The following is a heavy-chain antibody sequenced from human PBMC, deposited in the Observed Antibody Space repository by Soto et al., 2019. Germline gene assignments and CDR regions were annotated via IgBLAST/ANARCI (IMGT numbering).Heavy chain of an antibody. V-gene: IGHV4-39*01. CDR2: IYSSGST. Sequence: TLSLTCTVSGDSISGTSFYWGWIRQSSGKGLEWIASIYSSGSTFYNLSLKSRLSLSVDTSKNQFSLRLQSVTAADTAVYYCVRHRSSREIPFDNWGQGTLVTVSS. CDR3: VRHRSSREIPFDN. CDR1: GDSISGTSFY. D-gene: IGHD2-21*01. J-gene: IGHJ4*02.